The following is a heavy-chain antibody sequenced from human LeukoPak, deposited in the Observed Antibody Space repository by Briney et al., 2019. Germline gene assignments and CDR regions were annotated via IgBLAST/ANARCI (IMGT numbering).Heavy chain of an antibody. D-gene: IGHD1-26*01. CDR3: ASGDSGSYYYYRMDV. CDR1: GFTFSSYA. Sequence: GGSLRLSCAASGFTFSSYAMHWVRQAPGKGLEWVAVISYDGSNKYYADSVKGRFTISRDNSKNTLYLQMNSLRAEDTAVYYCASGDSGSYYYYRMDVWGQGTTVTVSS. J-gene: IGHJ6*02. V-gene: IGHV3-30-3*01. CDR2: ISYDGSNK.